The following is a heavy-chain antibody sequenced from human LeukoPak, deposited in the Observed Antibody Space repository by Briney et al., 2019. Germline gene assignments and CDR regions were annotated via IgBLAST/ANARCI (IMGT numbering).Heavy chain of an antibody. D-gene: IGHD6-13*01. CDR3: ASSEDVSSSWYSGIDY. Sequence: GGSLRLSCAASGFTVSNYYMSWVRQGPGKGLEWVSVIYSGGSTYYTDSVKGRFTISRDNSKNTLHLRMNSLRAEDTAVYYCASSEDVSSSWYSGIDYWGQGTLVTVSS. V-gene: IGHV3-66*01. CDR2: IYSGGST. CDR1: GFTVSNYY. J-gene: IGHJ4*02.